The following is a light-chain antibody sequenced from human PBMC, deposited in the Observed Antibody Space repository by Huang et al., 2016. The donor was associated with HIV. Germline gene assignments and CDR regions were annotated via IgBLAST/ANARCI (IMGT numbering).Light chain of an antibody. V-gene: IGKV4-1*01. Sequence: DIVMTQSPDSLAVSLGERATINCKSSQSVLSGNNKNYLAWFQQNSGQPPKLLIYWASTRESGVPDRFSGSGSRTDFTLTINNLQPEDVAVYYCQQYFNPPVTFGPGTKVHVK. CDR2: WAS. J-gene: IGKJ3*01. CDR1: QSVLSGNNKNY. CDR3: QQYFNPPVT.